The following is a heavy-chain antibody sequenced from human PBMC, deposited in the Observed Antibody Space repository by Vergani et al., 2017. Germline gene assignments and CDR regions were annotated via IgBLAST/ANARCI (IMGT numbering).Heavy chain of an antibody. CDR3: ERVNTETNGHLYYYYYMDV. Sequence: QVQLQQWGGGLLKPSETLSLPFVVNGGSFTSYHWTWIRQSPGEGLEWVGDIDHTGRPDYNPSLKSRLTMSVDKSRNQFSLTLNSVTATDTAIYFCERVNTETNGHLYYYYYMDVWGKGTAVTGS. D-gene: IGHD4-11*01. CDR2: IDHTGRP. V-gene: IGHV4-34*01. CDR1: GGSFTSYH. J-gene: IGHJ6*03.